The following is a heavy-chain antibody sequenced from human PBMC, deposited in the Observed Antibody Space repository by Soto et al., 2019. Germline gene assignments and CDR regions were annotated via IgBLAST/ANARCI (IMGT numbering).Heavy chain of an antibody. J-gene: IGHJ1*01. CDR3: ARDRARTSGYYFGNFQH. CDR1: GFTLSNYP. V-gene: IGHV3-30-3*01. CDR2: ISYDGNNQ. D-gene: IGHD3-22*01. Sequence: QVQLVESGGGVVQPGRSLRLSCAASGFTLSNYPMHWVRQAPGKGLEWVAVISYDGNNQYYADSVKGRFTISRDNSKNTLHLQMNSLRVEDTAVYYCARDRARTSGYYFGNFQHWGQGTLVTVSS.